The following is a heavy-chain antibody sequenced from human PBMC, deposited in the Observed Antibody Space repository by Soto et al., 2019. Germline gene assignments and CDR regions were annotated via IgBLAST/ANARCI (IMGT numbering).Heavy chain of an antibody. J-gene: IGHJ4*02. V-gene: IGHV3-15*01. CDR3: ATDDPINRH. CDR1: GFTFSIAW. Sequence: GSLRLSCAASGFTFSIAWMSLVRQAPGKGLEWVGRIKSITDGGTTDYAAPVKGRFTISRDDSKNTLYLQMNSPETEDTAVYYCATDDPINRHWGQGALVTVSS. CDR2: IKSITDGGTT.